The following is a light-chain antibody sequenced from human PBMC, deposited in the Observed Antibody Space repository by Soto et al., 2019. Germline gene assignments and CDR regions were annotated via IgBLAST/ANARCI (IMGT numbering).Light chain of an antibody. CDR3: QQLNSFPIT. CDR1: QSISSW. V-gene: IGKV1-5*03. Sequence: DIQITQSPSTLSASVGDRVTITCRASQSISSWLAWYQQRPGKAPKLLIYKASTLKSGVPSRFSGRGSGTDLTLTLSRLQPEDSETYYCQQLNSFPITFGQGTRLEIK. CDR2: KAS. J-gene: IGKJ5*01.